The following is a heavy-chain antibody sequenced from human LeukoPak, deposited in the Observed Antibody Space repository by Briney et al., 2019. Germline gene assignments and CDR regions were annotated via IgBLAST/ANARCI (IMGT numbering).Heavy chain of an antibody. V-gene: IGHV3-21*01. CDR2: ISSSSSYI. Sequence: GGSLRLFCAASGFTFSSYSMNWVRQAPEKGLEWVSSISSSSSYIDYADSVKGRFTISRDNAKNSLYLQMNSLRAEDTAVYYCAKSPVLLWFGELLETFDYWGQGTLVTVSS. CDR1: GFTFSSYS. CDR3: AKSPVLLWFGELLETFDY. D-gene: IGHD3-10*01. J-gene: IGHJ4*02.